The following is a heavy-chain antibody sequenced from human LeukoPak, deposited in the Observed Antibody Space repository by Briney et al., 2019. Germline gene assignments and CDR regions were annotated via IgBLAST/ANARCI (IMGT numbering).Heavy chain of an antibody. CDR3: ADYYASGSYPP. Sequence: GGSLRLSCAASGFSFSNAWMNWVRQAPGKGLEWVGRILSKTSGGTTDHATPVKGRFTISRDDSKNMLYLHMNSLQIEDTAVYYCADYYASGSYPPWGQGTLVTVSS. CDR2: ILSKTSGGTT. D-gene: IGHD3-10*01. CDR1: GFSFSNAW. J-gene: IGHJ5*02. V-gene: IGHV3-15*07.